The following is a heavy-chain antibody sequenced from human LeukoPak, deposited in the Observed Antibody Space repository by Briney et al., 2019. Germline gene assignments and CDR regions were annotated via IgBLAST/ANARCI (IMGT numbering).Heavy chain of an antibody. CDR2: ISDSGTTI. Sequence: GGSLRLSCAASGFIFSSYEMNWVRQAPGKGLEWVSYISDSGTTIYYADSVKGRFTISRDNAKNSLFLQMNSLRAEDTAFYYCARGAFDVWGQGTMVTVSS. CDR3: ARGAFDV. J-gene: IGHJ3*01. V-gene: IGHV3-48*03. CDR1: GFIFSSYE.